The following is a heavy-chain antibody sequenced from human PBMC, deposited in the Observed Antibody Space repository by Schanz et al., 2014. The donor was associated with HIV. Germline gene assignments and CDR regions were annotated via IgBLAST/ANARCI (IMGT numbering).Heavy chain of an antibody. CDR3: ARAVLRRIAVTFTLYYFDN. CDR2: VSGYNANT. J-gene: IGHJ4*02. Sequence: QVQLVQSGAEVKKPGASVKVSCKTSGYLFTNYVVNWVRQAPGQGPEWMGWVSGYNANTEFARVFQGRVTMTRDTSTTTAYLELSGLTSDDTAVYYCARAVLRRIAVTFTLYYFDNWGQGSLVIVSS. V-gene: IGHV1-18*01. D-gene: IGHD2-21*02. CDR1: GYLFTNYV.